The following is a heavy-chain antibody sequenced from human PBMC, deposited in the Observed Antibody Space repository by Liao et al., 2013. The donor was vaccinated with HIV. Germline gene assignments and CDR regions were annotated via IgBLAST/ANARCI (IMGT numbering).Heavy chain of an antibody. CDR2: IFYRGGT. J-gene: IGHJ2*01. CDR1: GGSISGYY. CDR3: ARVQWEPAPNWYSDL. D-gene: IGHD1-26*01. V-gene: IGHV4-4*07. Sequence: QVQLQESGPGLVKPSETLSLTCTVSGGSISGYYWNWIRQSAGEGLEWIGRIFYRGGTNYNLPLKSRVTLSVDTSKNQFSLKLSSVTAADTAVYYCARVQWEPAPNWYSDLWGRGTLVIVSS.